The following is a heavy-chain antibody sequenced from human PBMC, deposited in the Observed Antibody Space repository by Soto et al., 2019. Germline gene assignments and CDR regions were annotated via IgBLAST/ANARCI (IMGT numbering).Heavy chain of an antibody. Sequence: PGGSLRLSCVASGFAFWGDWMSWVRQAPGKGLEWVANIKQDGSKAQYLESVRGRFTISRDNSKNSVYLQMTSLRAEDTALYYCARDFYGGFSYGPAEYWGQGTLVSVSS. CDR2: IKQDGSKA. D-gene: IGHD2-15*01. CDR1: GFAFWGDW. J-gene: IGHJ4*02. V-gene: IGHV3-7*01. CDR3: ARDFYGGFSYGPAEY.